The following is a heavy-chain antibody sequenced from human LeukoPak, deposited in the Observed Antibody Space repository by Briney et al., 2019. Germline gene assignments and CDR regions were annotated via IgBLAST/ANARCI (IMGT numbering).Heavy chain of an antibody. Sequence: GGSLRLSCAASGFTFSDYYMSWIRQAPGKGLEWVSYISSSGSTIYYADSVKGRFTISRDNAKNSLYLQMNSLRAEGTAVYYCARDLGPPVSWFDPWGQGTLVTVSS. CDR1: GFTFSDYY. CDR3: ARDLGPPVSWFDP. V-gene: IGHV3-11*01. J-gene: IGHJ5*02. CDR2: ISSSGSTI.